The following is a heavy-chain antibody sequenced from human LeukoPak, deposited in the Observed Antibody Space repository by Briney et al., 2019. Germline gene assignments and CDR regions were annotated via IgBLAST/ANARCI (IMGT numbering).Heavy chain of an antibody. CDR3: ARGHWISVAFDY. V-gene: IGHV4-34*01. J-gene: IGHJ4*02. Sequence: LRLSCAASGFTFSDYYVSWIRQAPGKGLEWIGEINHSGSTNYNPSLKSRVTISVDTSKNQFSLKLSSVTAADTAVYYCARGHWISVAFDYWGQGTLVTVSS. CDR1: GFTFSDYY. D-gene: IGHD2-2*03. CDR2: INHSGST.